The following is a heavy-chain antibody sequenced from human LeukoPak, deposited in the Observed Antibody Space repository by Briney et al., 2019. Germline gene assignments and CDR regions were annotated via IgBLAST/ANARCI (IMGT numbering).Heavy chain of an antibody. CDR3: ARGTGAFGVAIY. V-gene: IGHV1-18*01. D-gene: IGHD3-3*01. CDR1: GYTFTSYG. J-gene: IGHJ4*02. Sequence: ASVKVSCKASGYTFTSYGISWVRQAPGQGLEWMGWISAYNGNTNYAQKLQGRVTMTRDTSISTAYMELSRLRSDDTAVYYCARGTGAFGVAIYWGQGTLVTVSS. CDR2: ISAYNGNT.